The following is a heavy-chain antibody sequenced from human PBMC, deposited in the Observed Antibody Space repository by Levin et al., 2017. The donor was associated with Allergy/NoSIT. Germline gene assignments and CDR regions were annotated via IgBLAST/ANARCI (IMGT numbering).Heavy chain of an antibody. Sequence: GGSLRLSCAASGFTFSDYYMSWIRQAPGKGLEWVSYISSSGSTIYYADSVKGRFTISRDNAKNSLYLQMNSLRAEDTAVYYCARGDYYGSGSYYTLPGYYGMDVWGQGTTVTVSS. CDR3: ARGDYYGSGSYYTLPGYYGMDV. CDR1: GFTFSDYY. CDR2: ISSSGSTI. D-gene: IGHD3-10*01. V-gene: IGHV3-11*01. J-gene: IGHJ6*02.